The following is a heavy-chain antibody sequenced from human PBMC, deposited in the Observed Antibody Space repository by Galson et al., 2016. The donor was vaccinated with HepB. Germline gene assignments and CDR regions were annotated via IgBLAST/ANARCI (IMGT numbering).Heavy chain of an antibody. Sequence: SLRLSCAASGFSISSYSMNWVRQAPGKGLEWVSYISTGSTTIYYADSVKGRFTISRDNAKNSLYLQMNRLRDEDTALYYCARDNYDILTGYGPWEHWGQGTLVTVSS. J-gene: IGHJ4*02. V-gene: IGHV3-48*02. CDR3: ARDNYDILTGYGPWEH. CDR2: ISTGSTTI. D-gene: IGHD3-9*01. CDR1: GFSISSYS.